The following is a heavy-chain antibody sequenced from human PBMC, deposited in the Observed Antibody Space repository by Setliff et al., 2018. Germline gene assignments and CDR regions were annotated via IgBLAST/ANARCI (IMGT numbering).Heavy chain of an antibody. V-gene: IGHV1-18*01. Sequence: ASVKVSCKASGYSFTSFGITWVRQAPGQGLEWMGWVSTYNGDTNYAQKFRGRVTMTTDISTSTVYMELRTLRSDDTAVYYCARAIGDYVMDSWGQGTLVTVSS. J-gene: IGHJ4*02. D-gene: IGHD4-17*01. CDR2: VSTYNGDT. CDR3: ARAIGDYVMDS. CDR1: GYSFTSFG.